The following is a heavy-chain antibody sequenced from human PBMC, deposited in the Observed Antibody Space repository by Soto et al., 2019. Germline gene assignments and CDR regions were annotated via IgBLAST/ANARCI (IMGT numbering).Heavy chain of an antibody. J-gene: IGHJ4*02. CDR3: AKSPNFYCSSPNCYKYYFDY. CDR2: ISYDGSDK. Sequence: QPGGSLRLSCAASGFTFNTYGMHWVRQAPGKGLEWVAVISYDGSDKFYADSVKGRFTISRDNSKNTLYLQMSSLRPEDTAIYYCAKSPNFYCSSPNCYKYYFDYWGQGTLVTVS. V-gene: IGHV3-30*18. D-gene: IGHD2-2*02. CDR1: GFTFNTYG.